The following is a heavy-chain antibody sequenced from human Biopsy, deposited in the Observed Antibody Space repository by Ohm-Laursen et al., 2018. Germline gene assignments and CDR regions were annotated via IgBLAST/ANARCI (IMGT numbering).Heavy chain of an antibody. CDR2: ISNSGTT. CDR1: GGSFTGHY. Sequence: SDTLSLTCTVSGGSFTGHYLTWIRQPPGKGLQWIGSISNSGTTKSSPSLKSRVNISLHTSKNQLSLKLTSVTAADTAVYYCARLSTLFGVADFTDDWGQGTLVTVSS. J-gene: IGHJ4*02. V-gene: IGHV4-59*08. D-gene: IGHD3-3*01. CDR3: ARLSTLFGVADFTDD.